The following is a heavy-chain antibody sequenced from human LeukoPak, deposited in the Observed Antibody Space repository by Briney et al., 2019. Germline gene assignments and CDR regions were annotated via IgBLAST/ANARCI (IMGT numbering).Heavy chain of an antibody. CDR3: ARDAGVVVVPAAPIL. Sequence: GASVKVSCKTSGYSFTTSGISWVRQAPGQGLEWMGWISAYNGNTNYAQKFQGRVTMTTDTSTSTAYMELRSLRSDDTAVYYCARDAGVVVVPAAPILWGQGTLVTVSS. J-gene: IGHJ4*02. CDR2: ISAYNGNT. CDR1: GYSFTTSG. D-gene: IGHD2-2*01. V-gene: IGHV1-18*01.